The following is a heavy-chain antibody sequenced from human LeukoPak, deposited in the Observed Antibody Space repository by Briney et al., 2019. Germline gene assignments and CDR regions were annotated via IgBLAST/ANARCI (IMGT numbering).Heavy chain of an antibody. CDR3: ARASNRGLDY. D-gene: IGHD2/OR15-2a*01. CDR1: GYTLTELS. CDR2: ISGYNVNR. J-gene: IGHJ4*02. Sequence: ASVKVSCKVSGYTLTELSMHWVRQAPGQGLEWMGWISGYNVNRNYAQKLQGRVTVTTDTSTSTAYMELRSLTSDDTAVYYCARASNRGLDYWGQGTLVTVSS. V-gene: IGHV1-18*01.